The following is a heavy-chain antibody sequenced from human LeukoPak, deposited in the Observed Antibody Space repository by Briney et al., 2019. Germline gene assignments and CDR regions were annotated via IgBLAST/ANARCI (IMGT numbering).Heavy chain of an antibody. Sequence: PGRSLRLSCAASGFTFDNYAMHWVRQAPGKGLEWLSIISWNSGYIGYADSVKGRFTISRGNAKKSLDLQMNSLRAEDTAFYYCAKVRGTYSSGYFFDYWGQGTLVTVSS. V-gene: IGHV3-9*01. J-gene: IGHJ4*02. CDR2: ISWNSGYI. CDR1: GFTFDNYA. D-gene: IGHD6-19*01. CDR3: AKVRGTYSSGYFFDY.